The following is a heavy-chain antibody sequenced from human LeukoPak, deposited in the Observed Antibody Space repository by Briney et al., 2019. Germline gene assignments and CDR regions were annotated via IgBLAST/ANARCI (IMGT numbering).Heavy chain of an antibody. J-gene: IGHJ5*02. CDR2: INHSGST. CDR3: TRGGYGSGSYLSPYLMGRNWFDP. Sequence: SETLSLTCAVYGGSFSGYYWSWIRQPPGKGLEWIGEINHSGSTNYNPSLKSRVTISVDTSKNQFSLKLSSVTAADTAVYYCTRGGYGSGSYLSPYLMGRNWFDPWGQGTLVTVSS. D-gene: IGHD3-10*01. CDR1: GGSFSGYY. V-gene: IGHV4-34*01.